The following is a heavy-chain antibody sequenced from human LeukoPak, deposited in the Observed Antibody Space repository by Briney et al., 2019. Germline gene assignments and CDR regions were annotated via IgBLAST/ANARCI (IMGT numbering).Heavy chain of an antibody. V-gene: IGHV1-3*01. J-gene: IGHJ5*02. Sequence: ASVKVSCKASGYTFTSYAMHWVRQAPGQRLEWMGWINAGNGNTKYSQKLQGRVTITRDTSTSTVYVELSSLRSEDTAVYYCASKDTSGWYEEAWGQGTLVTVSS. D-gene: IGHD6-19*01. CDR3: ASKDTSGWYEEA. CDR2: INAGNGNT. CDR1: GYTFTSYA.